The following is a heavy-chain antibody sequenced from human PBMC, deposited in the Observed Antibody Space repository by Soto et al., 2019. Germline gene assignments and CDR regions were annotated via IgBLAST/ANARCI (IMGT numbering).Heavy chain of an antibody. J-gene: IGHJ6*02. V-gene: IGHV3-74*01. CDR3: ARDAYYDMGV. Sequence: GGSLRLSCAASGFTFSSCAMGWVRQAPGKGLEWVSDIIDSDGSTTNYADSVKGRFTISRDNAKNTLYLQMNSLRAEDTAVYYCARDAYYDMGVWGQGTTVTV. CDR1: GFTFSSCA. CDR2: IIDSDGSTT.